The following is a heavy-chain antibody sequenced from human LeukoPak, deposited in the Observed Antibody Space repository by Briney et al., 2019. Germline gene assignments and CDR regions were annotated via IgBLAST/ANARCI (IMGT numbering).Heavy chain of an antibody. CDR1: GFTFSSYE. J-gene: IGHJ6*03. Sequence: HPGGSLRLSCAASGFTFSSYEMNWVRQAPGKGLEWVSYISSSGSTIYYADSVKGRFTISRDNSKNTLYLQMNSLGADDTAVYYCAKAPATGEGYYFYYMDVWAKGPRSPSP. CDR2: ISSSGSTI. V-gene: IGHV3-48*03. CDR3: AKAPATGEGYYFYYMDV. D-gene: IGHD7-27*01.